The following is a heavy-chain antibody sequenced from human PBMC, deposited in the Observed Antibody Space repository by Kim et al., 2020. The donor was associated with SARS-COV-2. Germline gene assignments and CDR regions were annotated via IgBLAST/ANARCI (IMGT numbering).Heavy chain of an antibody. Sequence: ASVKVSCKASGYTFTGYYMHWVRQAPGQGLEWMGRINPNSGGTNYAQKFQGRVTMTRDTSISTAYMELSRLRSDDTAVYYCAREPTHYYGSGSYYNDYWGQGTLVTVSS. CDR1: GYTFTGYY. CDR2: INPNSGGT. CDR3: AREPTHYYGSGSYYNDY. J-gene: IGHJ4*02. D-gene: IGHD3-10*01. V-gene: IGHV1-2*06.